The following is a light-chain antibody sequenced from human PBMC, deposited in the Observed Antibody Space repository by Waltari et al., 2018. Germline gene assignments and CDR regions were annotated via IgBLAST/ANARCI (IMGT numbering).Light chain of an antibody. CDR3: SSYVSSNSLL. CDR1: SSAVGGYTY. J-gene: IGLJ2*01. CDR2: EVN. V-gene: IGLV2-8*01. Sequence: QSALTQPPSASGSPGQPVPISCTGTSSAVGGYTYVSWYQQHPGQAPKPVIYEVNKRPSGVPDRFSGSKSGNTASLTVSGLQTEDEADYYCSSYVSSNSLLFGGGTKLTVL.